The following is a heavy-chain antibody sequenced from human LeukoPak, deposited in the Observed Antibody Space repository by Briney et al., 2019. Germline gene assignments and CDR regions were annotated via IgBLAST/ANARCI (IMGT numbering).Heavy chain of an antibody. CDR3: ANLRLLGFDS. CDR2: IKEDGSEK. D-gene: IGHD2-21*02. CDR1: GFTFRNYW. Sequence: GGSLRLSCAASGFTFRNYWMSWVRQAPEKGLEWVANIKEDGSEKYYVDSVKGRFTISRDNAKNSLYLQMNSLRAEDTAVYYCANLRLLGFDSWGQGTLVTVSS. V-gene: IGHV3-7*01. J-gene: IGHJ4*02.